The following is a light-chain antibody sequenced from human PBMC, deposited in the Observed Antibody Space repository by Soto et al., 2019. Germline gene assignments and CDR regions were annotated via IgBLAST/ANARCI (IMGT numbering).Light chain of an antibody. Sequence: QSALTQPAAVSGSPGQSITIYCTGTSSDVGGYNYVSWYQQHQGKAPKLMIYDVSNRPSGVSNRFSGSKSGNTASLTISGLQAEDEADYYCSSYTSSSTVVFGGGTKVTVL. CDR3: SSYTSSSTVV. CDR1: SSDVGGYNY. CDR2: DVS. J-gene: IGLJ2*01. V-gene: IGLV2-14*01.